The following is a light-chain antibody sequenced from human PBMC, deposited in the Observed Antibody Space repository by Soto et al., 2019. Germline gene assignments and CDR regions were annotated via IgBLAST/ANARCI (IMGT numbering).Light chain of an antibody. CDR2: DAS. V-gene: IGKV1-5*01. J-gene: IGKJ4*01. CDR1: QSISSW. CDR3: QQYNSYSALT. Sequence: DIQMTQSPSTLPASVGDRVTITCGASQSISSWLAWYQQKPGKAPKLLIYDASSLESGGPSRFSGSGSGTEFTLTISSLQPDDFATYYCQQYNSYSALTFGGGTKV.